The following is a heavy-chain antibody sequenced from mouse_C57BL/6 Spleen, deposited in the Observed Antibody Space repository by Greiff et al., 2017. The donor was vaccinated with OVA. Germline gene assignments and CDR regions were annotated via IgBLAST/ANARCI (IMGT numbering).Heavy chain of an antibody. Sequence: VQLQQSGPELVKPGASVKISCKASGYKFTDYYMNWVKQSHGKSLEWIGDINPNNGGTSYNQKFKGKATLTVEKSSSTAYMELRSLTSEDSAVYYCARHDYDGGFAYWGQGTLVTVSA. V-gene: IGHV1-26*01. CDR2: INPNNGGT. D-gene: IGHD2-4*01. CDR3: ARHDYDGGFAY. CDR1: GYKFTDYY. J-gene: IGHJ3*01.